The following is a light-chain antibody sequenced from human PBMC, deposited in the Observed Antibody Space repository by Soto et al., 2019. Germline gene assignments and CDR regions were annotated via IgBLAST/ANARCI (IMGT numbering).Light chain of an antibody. CDR1: QTISSW. CDR2: KAS. J-gene: IGKJ3*01. Sequence: DSQVTKCSAARCGAIGDRVTMTWRASQTISSWLAWYQQKPGKAPKLLIYKASTLKSGVPSRFSGSGSGTEITLTICSLHPPDFAPYRSKRYPSHLEGFGPGTQLDIK. CDR3: KRYPSHLEG. V-gene: IGKV1-5*03.